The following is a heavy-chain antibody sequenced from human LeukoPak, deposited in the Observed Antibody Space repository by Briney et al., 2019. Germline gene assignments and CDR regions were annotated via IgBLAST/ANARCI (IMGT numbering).Heavy chain of an antibody. J-gene: IGHJ4*02. Sequence: GTSVKVSCKASGYTFTSYYMHWVRQAPGQGLEWMGIINPSGGSTSYAQKFQGRVTMTTDTSTSTAYMELRSLRSDDTAVYYCARVVETEGSPFDYWGQGTLVTVSS. CDR2: INPSGGST. V-gene: IGHV1-46*01. CDR1: GYTFTSYY. D-gene: IGHD1-26*01. CDR3: ARVVETEGSPFDY.